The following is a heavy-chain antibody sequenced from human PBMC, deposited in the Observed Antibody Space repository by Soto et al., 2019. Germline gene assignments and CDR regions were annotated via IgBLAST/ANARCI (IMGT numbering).Heavy chain of an antibody. D-gene: IGHD6-13*01. J-gene: IGHJ4*02. CDR2: IYPGDSDT. V-gene: IGHV5-51*01. CDR1: GYSFTSYW. CDR3: ARRVGAAAAAYFDY. Sequence: GESLKISCKGSGYSFTSYWIGWVRQMPGKGLEWMGIIYPGDSDTEYSPSFQGQVTISADKSSGTAYLQWSGLKPSDSAMYYCARRVGAAAAAYFDYWGQGALVTVSS.